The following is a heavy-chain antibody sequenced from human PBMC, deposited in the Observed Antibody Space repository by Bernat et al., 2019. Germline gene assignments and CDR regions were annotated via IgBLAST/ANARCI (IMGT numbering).Heavy chain of an antibody. CDR2: ISGSGGST. V-gene: IGHV3-23*04. CDR3: AKGKKGYYYDSSGYFY. CDR1: GFTFSSYA. D-gene: IGHD3-22*01. Sequence: EVQLVESGGGLVQPGGSLRLSCAASGFTFSSYAMSWVRQAPGKGLEWVSAISGSGGSTYYADSVKGRFTISRDNSKNTLYLQMNSLRVEDTAVYYCAKGKKGYYYDSSGYFYWGQGTLVSVSS. J-gene: IGHJ4*02.